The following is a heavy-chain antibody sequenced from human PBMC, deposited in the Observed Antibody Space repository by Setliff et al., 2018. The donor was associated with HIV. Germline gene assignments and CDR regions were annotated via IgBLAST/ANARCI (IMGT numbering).Heavy chain of an antibody. CDR2: INGDGDTT. Sequence: GSLRPACTASGVTFSSYWMHWVRQVPGKGLLWVSRINGDGDTTYYADSVKGRFTISRDNAQNTLYLQMNSLRAEDTAVYYCAREGSDYAYDIWGQGTKVTVSS. CDR1: GVTFSSYW. V-gene: IGHV3-74*01. CDR3: AREGSDYAYDI. J-gene: IGHJ3*02. D-gene: IGHD2-21*02.